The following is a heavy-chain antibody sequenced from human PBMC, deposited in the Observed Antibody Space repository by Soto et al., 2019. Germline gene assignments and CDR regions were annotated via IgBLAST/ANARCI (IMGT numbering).Heavy chain of an antibody. Sequence: PGGSLRLSCAASGFTFSSYEMNWVRQAPGKGLEWVSYISSSGSTIYYADSVKGRFTISRDSAKNSLYLQMNSLRAEDTAVYYCAREWGYDSSGVHGMDVWGQGTTVTVSS. CDR1: GFTFSSYE. J-gene: IGHJ6*02. CDR3: AREWGYDSSGVHGMDV. CDR2: ISSSGSTI. D-gene: IGHD3-22*01. V-gene: IGHV3-48*03.